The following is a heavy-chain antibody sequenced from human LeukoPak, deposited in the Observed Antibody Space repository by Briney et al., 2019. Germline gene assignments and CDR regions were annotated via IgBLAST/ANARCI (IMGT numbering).Heavy chain of an antibody. CDR3: ARCVPLTVTRARDY. D-gene: IGHD4-17*01. J-gene: IGHJ4*02. V-gene: IGHV3-74*01. CDR1: GFTFSSYW. Sequence: PGGSLRLSCAASGFTFSSYWMHWVRQAPGKGLVWVSRINSDGSSTSYADSVKGRFTISRDNAKNTLYLQMNSLRAEDTAVYYCARCVPLTVTRARDYWGQGTLVTVSS. CDR2: INSDGSST.